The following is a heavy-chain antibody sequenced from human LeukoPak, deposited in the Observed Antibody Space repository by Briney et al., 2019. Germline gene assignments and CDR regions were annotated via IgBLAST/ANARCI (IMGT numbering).Heavy chain of an antibody. J-gene: IGHJ4*02. D-gene: IGHD6-13*01. CDR1: GYTFTSYD. Sequence: GASVKVSCKASGYTFTSYDINWVRQAPGKGLEWMGGFDPEDGETIYAQKFQGRVTMTEDTSTDTAYMELSSPRSEDTAVYYCATGGQQLVHFDYWGQGTLVTVSS. CDR2: FDPEDGET. V-gene: IGHV1-24*01. CDR3: ATGGQQLVHFDY.